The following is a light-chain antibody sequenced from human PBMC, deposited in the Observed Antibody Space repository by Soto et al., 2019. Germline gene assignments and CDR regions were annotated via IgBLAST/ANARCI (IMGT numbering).Light chain of an antibody. V-gene: IGKV1-5*01. CDR3: QQYNSYSRT. CDR2: DAS. CDR1: QSISSW. J-gene: IGKJ1*01. Sequence: DIQMTQSPSTLSASVGDRVTITCRASQSISSWLAWYQQKPGKAPKLLIYDASSLQSGVPSRFRGSGSGTEFTLTISSLQPDDFATYYCQQYNSYSRTFGQGTEVDI.